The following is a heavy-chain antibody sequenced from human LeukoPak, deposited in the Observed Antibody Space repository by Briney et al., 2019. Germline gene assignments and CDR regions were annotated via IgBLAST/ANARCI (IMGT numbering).Heavy chain of an antibody. J-gene: IGHJ2*01. CDR3: ARRTNHSVLSSSWYFDL. CDR1: GGSISSYY. Sequence: PETLSLTCTVSGGSISSYYWSWIRQPPGKGLEWIGYIYTSGSTNYNPSLKSRVTISVDTSKNQFSLKLSSVTAADTAVYYCARRTNHSVLSSSWYFDLWGRGTLVTVSS. V-gene: IGHV4-4*09. CDR2: IYTSGST. D-gene: IGHD6-13*01.